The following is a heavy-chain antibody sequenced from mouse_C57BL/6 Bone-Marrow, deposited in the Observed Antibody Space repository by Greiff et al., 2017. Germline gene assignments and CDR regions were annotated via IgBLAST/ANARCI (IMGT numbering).Heavy chain of an antibody. J-gene: IGHJ4*01. Sequence: QVTLKESGPGLLQSSQTLSLSCSFSGFSLSTSCMGVSWLRQPSGNGLDWLAHIYWDDDKCYNPFLNSQPTIAKDSSRNQVFLNIRRADTADTATYYGARIEVVASRYYTSDYWGQGTSVTVSS. CDR2: IYWDDDK. D-gene: IGHD1-1*01. V-gene: IGHV8-12*01. CDR1: GFSLSTSCMG. CDR3: ARIEVVASRYYTSDY.